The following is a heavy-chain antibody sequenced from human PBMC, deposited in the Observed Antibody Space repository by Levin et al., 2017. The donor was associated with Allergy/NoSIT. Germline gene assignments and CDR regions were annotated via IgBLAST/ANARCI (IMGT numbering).Heavy chain of an antibody. Sequence: PSETLSLTCAVYGGSFSGYYWSWIRQPPGKGLEWIGEINHSGSTNYNPSLKSRVTISVDTSKNQFSLKLSSVTAADTAVYYCARDSFLSGWYSNDYWGQGTLVTVSS. V-gene: IGHV4-34*01. D-gene: IGHD6-19*01. J-gene: IGHJ4*02. CDR1: GGSFSGYY. CDR2: INHSGST. CDR3: ARDSFLSGWYSNDY.